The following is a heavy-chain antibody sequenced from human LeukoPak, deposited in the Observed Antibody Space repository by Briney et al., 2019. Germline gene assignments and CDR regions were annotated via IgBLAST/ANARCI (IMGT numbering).Heavy chain of an antibody. Sequence: GGSLRLSCATSGFTFNNNAMSWVRQAPGKRLEWVSAINGGGDATEYADSVKGRFTISRDNSKNTLYLQMNSLRPEDTAVYYCARCTASCYANAFDVWGQGTFLTVSS. CDR3: ARCTASCYANAFDV. D-gene: IGHD2-2*01. J-gene: IGHJ3*01. CDR1: GFTFNNNA. CDR2: INGGGDAT. V-gene: IGHV3-23*01.